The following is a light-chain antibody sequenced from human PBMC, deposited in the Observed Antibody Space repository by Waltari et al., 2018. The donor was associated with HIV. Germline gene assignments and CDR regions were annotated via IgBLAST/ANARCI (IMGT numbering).Light chain of an antibody. Sequence: QSVLTQPPSASGTPGQRVTISCAGSTSNIGNSTVNWYQQLPGTAPKSRMYSNNQRPSGVPDRFSGSKSGNSDSLAISGLQSEDEADYYCATWDDSLNGPVFGGGTKLTVL. CDR3: ATWDDSLNGPV. CDR2: SNN. J-gene: IGLJ2*01. CDR1: TSNIGNST. V-gene: IGLV1-44*01.